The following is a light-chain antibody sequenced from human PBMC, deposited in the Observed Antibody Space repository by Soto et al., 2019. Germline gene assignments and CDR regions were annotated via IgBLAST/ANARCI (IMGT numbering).Light chain of an antibody. V-gene: IGKV3-11*02. Sequence: EIVLTQSPATLSLSPGERATLSCRASQSVSSYLAWYQQKPGQAPRLLIYDVSNRATDIPARFSGSGSGRDFTLTISRLEPEDFAVYYCQLRSNWPPYTFGQGTKVDI. CDR2: DVS. J-gene: IGKJ2*01. CDR3: QLRSNWPPYT. CDR1: QSVSSY.